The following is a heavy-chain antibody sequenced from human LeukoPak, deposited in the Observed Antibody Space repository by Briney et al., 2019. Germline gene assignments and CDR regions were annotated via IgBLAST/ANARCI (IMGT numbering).Heavy chain of an antibody. CDR3: ASFYDNSGRDY. CDR2: IGTSASNI. D-gene: IGHD3-22*01. J-gene: IGHJ4*02. CDR1: RFTFSTYE. Sequence: GGSLRLSCAASRFTFSTYEMNWVHQAPGKGLEWVSYIGTSASNIYYADYVKGRFTISRDNAKNSLYLQMNSLRAEDTAVYYCASFYDNSGRDYWGQGTLVTVSS. V-gene: IGHV3-48*03.